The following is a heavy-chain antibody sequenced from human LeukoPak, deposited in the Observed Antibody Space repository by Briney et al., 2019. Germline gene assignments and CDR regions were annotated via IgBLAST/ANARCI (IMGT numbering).Heavy chain of an antibody. D-gene: IGHD3-22*01. V-gene: IGHV1-2*02. Sequence: ASVKVSCKASGYTFTGYYMHWVRQAPGQGLEWMGWINPNSGGTNYAQKFQGRVTMTRDTSISTAYMELSRLRSDDTAVYYCARDYYDSSGYYYCIFDYWGQGTLVTVPS. CDR2: INPNSGGT. CDR3: ARDYYDSSGYYYCIFDY. CDR1: GYTFTGYY. J-gene: IGHJ4*02.